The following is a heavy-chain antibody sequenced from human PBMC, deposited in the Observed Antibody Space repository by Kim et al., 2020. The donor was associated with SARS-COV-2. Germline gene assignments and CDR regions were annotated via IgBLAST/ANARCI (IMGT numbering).Heavy chain of an antibody. CDR1: GYSFTDYT. V-gene: IGHV7-4-1*02. J-gene: IGHJ3*02. CDR3: ARVKGDYDSSSPDAFDI. D-gene: IGHD3-22*01. CDR2: INTNTGNP. Sequence: ASVKVSCKASGYSFTDYTMNWVRQAPGQGLEWMGWINTNTGNPTYAQGFRGRFAFSLDTSISTAYLQISSLKSEDTAVYYCARVKGDYDSSSPDAFDIWGQGTGVIVSS.